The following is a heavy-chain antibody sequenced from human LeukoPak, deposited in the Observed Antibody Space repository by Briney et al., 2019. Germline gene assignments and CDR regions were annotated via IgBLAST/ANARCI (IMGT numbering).Heavy chain of an antibody. D-gene: IGHD2-8*01. J-gene: IGHJ6*03. CDR1: GGSISSYY. CDR2: IYTSGST. V-gene: IGHV4-4*07. Sequence: PSKTLSLTCTVSGGSISSYYWSWIRQPAGKGLEWIGRIYTSGSTNYNPSLKSRVTMSVDTSKNQFSLKLSSVTAADTAVYYCARGMEGYYYYYMDVWGKGTTVTIPS. CDR3: ARGMEGYYYYYMDV.